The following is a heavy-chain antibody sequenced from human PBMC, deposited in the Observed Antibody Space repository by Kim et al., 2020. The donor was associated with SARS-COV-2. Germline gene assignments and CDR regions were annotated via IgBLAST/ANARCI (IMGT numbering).Heavy chain of an antibody. CDR3: ARLATVGTYY. CDR2: IHHSGSS. D-gene: IGHD6-13*01. Sequence: SETLSLTCAVYGGSFSGYYWSWIRQPPGKGLEWIGEIHHSGSSKYNPSLKSRATISADTSKNQFSLKLSSVTVADTAVYYCARLATVGTYYWGQGTLVTVSS. V-gene: IGHV4-34*01. J-gene: IGHJ4*02. CDR1: GGSFSGYY.